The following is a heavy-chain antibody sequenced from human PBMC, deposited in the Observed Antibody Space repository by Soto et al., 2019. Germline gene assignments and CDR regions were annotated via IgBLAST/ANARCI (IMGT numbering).Heavy chain of an antibody. CDR2: ISGSGGST. V-gene: IGHV3-23*01. CDR3: AKDLRPYYYDSSGPDAFDI. D-gene: IGHD3-22*01. J-gene: IGHJ3*02. CDR1: GFTFSSYA. Sequence: AGGSLRLSCAASGFTFSSYAMSWVRQAPGKGLEWVSAISGSGGSTYYADSVKGRFTISRDNSKNTLYLQMNSLRAEDTAVYYCAKDLRPYYYDSSGPDAFDIWGQGTMVTVSS.